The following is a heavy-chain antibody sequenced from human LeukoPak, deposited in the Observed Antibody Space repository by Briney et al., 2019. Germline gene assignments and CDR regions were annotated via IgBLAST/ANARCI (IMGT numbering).Heavy chain of an antibody. J-gene: IGHJ4*02. CDR3: ARDGHSSGYSFLRY. D-gene: IGHD3-22*01. V-gene: IGHV3-7*03. Sequence: GGSLRLSCAASGFTFSSYWMSWVRQAPGKGLEWVANIKQDGSEKYYVDSVKGRFTISRDNAKNSLYLQMNSLRAEDTAVYYCARDGHSSGYSFLRYWGQGTLVTVSS. CDR1: GFTFSSYW. CDR2: IKQDGSEK.